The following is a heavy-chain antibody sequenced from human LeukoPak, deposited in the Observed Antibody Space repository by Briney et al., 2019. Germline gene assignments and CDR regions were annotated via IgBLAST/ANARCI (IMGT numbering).Heavy chain of an antibody. J-gene: IGHJ6*03. Sequence: SETLSLTCTVSGGSISSGDYYWSWIRQPPGKGLEWIGYIYYSGSTYYNPSLKSRVTISVDTSKNQFSLKLSSVTAADTAVYYCARDPRYGDYVTDYYYYMDVWGKGTTVTVSS. V-gene: IGHV4-30-4*08. CDR2: IYYSGST. CDR1: GGSISSGDYY. CDR3: ARDPRYGDYVTDYYYYMDV. D-gene: IGHD4-17*01.